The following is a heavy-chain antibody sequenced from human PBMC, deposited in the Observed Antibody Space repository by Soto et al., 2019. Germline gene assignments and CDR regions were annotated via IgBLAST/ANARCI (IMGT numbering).Heavy chain of an antibody. CDR1: GFNFTYNA. V-gene: IGHV3-30*04. CDR3: ARDWLRRDDILTPSWNFNL. J-gene: IGHJ2*01. D-gene: IGHD3-9*01. Sequence: VQLVESGGGLVKPGGSLRLSCAASGFNFTYNAMHWVRQAPGKGPEWVAVISFNGRKKFYARSVKGRFTISRDNSKNTLYLQINNLRPGDTAVYYCARDWLRRDDILTPSWNFNLWGQGTLVTAS. CDR2: ISFNGRKK.